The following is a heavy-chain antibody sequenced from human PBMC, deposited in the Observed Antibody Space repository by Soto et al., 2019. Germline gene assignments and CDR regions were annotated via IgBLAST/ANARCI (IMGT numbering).Heavy chain of an antibody. Sequence: PSETLSLTCTVSGGSVSSGSYYWSWIRQPPGKGLEWIGYIYYSGSTNYNPSLKSRVTISVDTSKNQFSLKLSSVTAADTAVYYCARDNWNYGYFDYWGQGTLVTVS. J-gene: IGHJ4*02. D-gene: IGHD1-7*01. CDR3: ARDNWNYGYFDY. V-gene: IGHV4-61*01. CDR1: GGSVSSGSYY. CDR2: IYYSGST.